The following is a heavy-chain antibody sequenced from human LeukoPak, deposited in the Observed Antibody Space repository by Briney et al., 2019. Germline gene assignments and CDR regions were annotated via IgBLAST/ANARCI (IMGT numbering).Heavy chain of an antibody. CDR2: ISAYNGNT. J-gene: IGHJ3*02. CDR3: ARDRRLAYCGGDCYDAFDI. V-gene: IGHV1-18*01. Sequence: ASVKVSCKASGYTFTSYGISWVRQAPGQGLEWTGWISAYNGNTNYAQKLQGRVTMTTDTSTSTAYMELRSLRSDDTAVYYCARDRRLAYCGGDCYDAFDIWGQGTMVTVSS. D-gene: IGHD2-21*02. CDR1: GYTFTSYG.